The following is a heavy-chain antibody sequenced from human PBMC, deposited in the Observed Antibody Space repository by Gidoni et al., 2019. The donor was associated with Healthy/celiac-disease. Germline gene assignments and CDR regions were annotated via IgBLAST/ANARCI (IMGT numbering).Heavy chain of an antibody. CDR1: GGSVSSGGYY. CDR3: ATVSGWYVGWFDP. Sequence: QVQLQESGPGLVKPSQTLSLPCPVSGGSVSSGGYYWSWIRQHPGKVLEWIGYIYYSGSTYYNPSLKSRVTISVDTSKNQFSLKLSSVTAADTAVYYCATVSGWYVGWFDPWGQGTLVTVSS. J-gene: IGHJ5*02. CDR2: IYYSGST. D-gene: IGHD6-19*01. V-gene: IGHV4-31*03.